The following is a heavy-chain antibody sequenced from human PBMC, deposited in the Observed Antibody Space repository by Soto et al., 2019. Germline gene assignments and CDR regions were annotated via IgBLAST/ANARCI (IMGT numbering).Heavy chain of an antibody. CDR1: GFTFSSYG. V-gene: IGHV3-33*01. J-gene: IGHJ6*02. D-gene: IGHD2-15*01. CDR2: IWYDGSNK. Sequence: QVQLVESGGGVVQPGRSLRLSCAASGFTFSSYGMHWVRQAPGKGLEWVAVIWYDGSNKYYADSVKGRFTISRDNSKNTLYLQMNILRAEDTAVYYFAREGYCSGGSCPDYYGMDVWGQGTTVTVSS. CDR3: AREGYCSGGSCPDYYGMDV.